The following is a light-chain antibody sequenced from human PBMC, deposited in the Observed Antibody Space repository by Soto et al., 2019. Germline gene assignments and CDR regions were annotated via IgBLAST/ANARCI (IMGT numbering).Light chain of an antibody. J-gene: IGLJ1*01. V-gene: IGLV1-47*01. CDR1: SSNIGSNY. CDR3: AAWDDSLSAFYV. CDR2: RNN. Sequence: QSVLTQPPSASGTPGQRVTISCSGSSSNIGSNYVYWYQQLPGTAPKLLIYRNNQRPSGVPDRFSGSKSGTSASLAISGLRSEDEADYYCAAWDDSLSAFYVFGTGTKVNV.